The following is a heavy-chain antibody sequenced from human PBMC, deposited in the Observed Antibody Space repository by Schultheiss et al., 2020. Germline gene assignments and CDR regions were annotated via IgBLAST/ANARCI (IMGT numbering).Heavy chain of an antibody. CDR2: IKSKTDGGTT. CDR3: TTDFGAAAVSNAFDI. V-gene: IGHV3-15*07. D-gene: IGHD6-13*01. J-gene: IGHJ3*02. Sequence: GGSLRLSCAASGFTFSNAWMNWVRQAPGKGLEWVGRIKSKTDGGTTDYAAPVKGRFTISRDDSKNTLYLQMNSLKTEDTAVYYCTTDFGAAAVSNAFDIWGQGTMVTVSS. CDR1: GFTFSNAW.